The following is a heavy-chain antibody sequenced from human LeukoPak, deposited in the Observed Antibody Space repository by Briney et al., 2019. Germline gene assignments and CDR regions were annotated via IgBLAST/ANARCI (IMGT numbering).Heavy chain of an antibody. V-gene: IGHV4-34*01. CDR2: INHSGST. Sequence: SETLSLTCAVYGGSFSGYYWSWIRQPPGKGLEWIGEINHSGSTNYNPSLKSRVTISVDTSKNQFSLKLTSVTAADTAVYYCGRLTLTTEWFDPWGQGTLVTVSS. CDR3: GRLTLTTEWFDP. J-gene: IGHJ5*02. D-gene: IGHD1-1*01. CDR1: GGSFSGYY.